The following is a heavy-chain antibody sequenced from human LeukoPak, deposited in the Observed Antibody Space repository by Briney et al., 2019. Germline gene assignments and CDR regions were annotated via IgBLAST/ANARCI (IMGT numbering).Heavy chain of an antibody. CDR3: ARDYYDSSGYYWWYFDY. CDR1: GGSISSYD. D-gene: IGHD3-22*01. J-gene: IGHJ4*02. CDR2: IYTSGST. V-gene: IGHV4-4*07. Sequence: PSETLSLTCTVSGGSISSYDWSWIRQPAGKGLVWIGRIYTSGSTNYNPSLKSRVTMSVDTSKNQFSLKLSSVTAADTAVYYCARDYYDSSGYYWWYFDYWGQGTLVTVSS.